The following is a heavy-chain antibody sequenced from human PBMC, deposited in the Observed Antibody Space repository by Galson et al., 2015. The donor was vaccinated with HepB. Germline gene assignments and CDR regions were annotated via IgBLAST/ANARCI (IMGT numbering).Heavy chain of an antibody. J-gene: IGHJ6*02. V-gene: IGHV3-30*18. Sequence: SLRLSCAASGFTFSTYGMHWVRQAPGKGLEWVAVISYDGSNKYYADSVKGRFTISRDNSKNTLYLQMNSLRAEDTAVYYCAKDSEPYSPGDYGMDVWGQGTTVTVSS. CDR2: ISYDGSNK. D-gene: IGHD6-13*01. CDR3: AKDSEPYSPGDYGMDV. CDR1: GFTFSTYG.